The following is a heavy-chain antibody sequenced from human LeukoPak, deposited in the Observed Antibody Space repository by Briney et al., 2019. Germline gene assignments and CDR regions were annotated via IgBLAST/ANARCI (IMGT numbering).Heavy chain of an antibody. Sequence: ASVKVSCKASGYTFTCYYMYWVRQAPGQGLEWMGWINPNSGGTNYAQKFQGRVTMTRDTSISTAYMELSRLRSDDTAVYYCAREDSSSSPYYFDYWGQGTLVTVSS. D-gene: IGHD6-6*01. CDR2: INPNSGGT. CDR3: AREDSSSSPYYFDY. J-gene: IGHJ4*02. CDR1: GYTFTCYY. V-gene: IGHV1-2*02.